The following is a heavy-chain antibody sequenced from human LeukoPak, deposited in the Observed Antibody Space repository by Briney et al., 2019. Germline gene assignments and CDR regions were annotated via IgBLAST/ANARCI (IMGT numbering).Heavy chain of an antibody. Sequence: SETLSLTCDVSGGSIDSTNWWNWVRQPPGKGLEWIGEIHHDGRINYNPSLKSRVTLSVDKSKNQFSLRLNSVTAADTAMYYCARGYSSSWYEFSNWFDPWGQGTLVTVSS. CDR1: GGSIDSTNW. D-gene: IGHD6-13*01. CDR3: ARGYSSSWYEFSNWFDP. CDR2: IHHDGRI. V-gene: IGHV4/OR15-8*01. J-gene: IGHJ5*02.